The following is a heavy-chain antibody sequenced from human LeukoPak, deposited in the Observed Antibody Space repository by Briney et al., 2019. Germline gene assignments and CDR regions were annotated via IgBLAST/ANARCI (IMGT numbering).Heavy chain of an antibody. D-gene: IGHD4-11*01. CDR3: ARDAQRGFDYSNSLEY. Sequence: GGSLRLSCAASGFIFSHYGMHWVRQAPGKGLEWVAVIWSDGSNRFYAGSVKGRFTISRDNSQNTVFLQMNSLRVEDTAMYYCARDAQRGFDYSNSLEYWGRGTLVTVSS. V-gene: IGHV3-33*01. J-gene: IGHJ4*01. CDR2: IWSDGSNR. CDR1: GFIFSHYG.